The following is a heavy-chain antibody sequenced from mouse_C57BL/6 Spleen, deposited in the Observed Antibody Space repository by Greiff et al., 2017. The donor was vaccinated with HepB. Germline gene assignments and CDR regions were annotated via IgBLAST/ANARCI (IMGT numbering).Heavy chain of an antibody. V-gene: IGHV1-15*01. CDR3: TRFTTVPLAY. CDR2: IDPETGGT. Sequence: VKLVESGAELVRPGASVTLSCKASGYTFTDYEMHWVKQTPVHGLEWIGAIDPETGGTAYNQKFKGKAILTADKSSSTAYMELRSLTSEDSAVYYCTRFTTVPLAYWGQGTLVTVSA. CDR1: GYTFTDYE. J-gene: IGHJ3*01. D-gene: IGHD1-1*01.